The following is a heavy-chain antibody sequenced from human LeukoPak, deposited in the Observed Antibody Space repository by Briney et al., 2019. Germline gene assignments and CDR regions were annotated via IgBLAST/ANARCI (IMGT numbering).Heavy chain of an antibody. CDR1: GGSVSRGGYY. J-gene: IGHJ4*02. Sequence: SETLSLTCTVSGGSVSRGGYYWNWIRQHPGKGLEWIGFTSYSEGTYYNPSLMSRITISVDRSQNQFSLKMRDVTAADTAVYFCATADWGSFYFDSWGQGALVAVSS. CDR2: TSYSEGT. CDR3: ATADWGSFYFDS. D-gene: IGHD3-16*01. V-gene: IGHV4-31*03.